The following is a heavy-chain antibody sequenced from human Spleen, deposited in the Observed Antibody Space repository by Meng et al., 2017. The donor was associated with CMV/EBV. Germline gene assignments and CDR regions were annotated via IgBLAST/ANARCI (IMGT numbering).Heavy chain of an antibody. CDR3: ARDMFNVLMVYAPIDY. CDR1: GYTFTSYG. Sequence: ASVKVSCKASGYTFTSYGISWVRQAPGQGLEWMGWISAYNGNTNYAQKLQGRVTMTTDTSTSTAYMELRSLRSDDTAVYYCARDMFNVLMVYAPIDYWGQGTLVTVSS. J-gene: IGHJ4*02. V-gene: IGHV1-18*01. CDR2: ISAYNGNT. D-gene: IGHD2-8*01.